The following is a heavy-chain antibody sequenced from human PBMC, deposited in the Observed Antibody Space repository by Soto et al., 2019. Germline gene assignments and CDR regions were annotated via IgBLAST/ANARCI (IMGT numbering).Heavy chain of an antibody. D-gene: IGHD6-19*01. CDR2: ISWNSGSI. V-gene: IGHV3-9*01. CDR3: EKVAGYGIAVAHGYAFDI. Sequence: EVQLVESGGGLVQPGRSLRLSCAASGFTFDDYAMHWVRQAPGKGLEWVSGISWNSGSIGYADSVKGRFTISRDNAENSLYLQMNSLRDADTALYYSEKVAGYGIAVAHGYAFDIWGQGTMVNVSS. CDR1: GFTFDDYA. J-gene: IGHJ3*02.